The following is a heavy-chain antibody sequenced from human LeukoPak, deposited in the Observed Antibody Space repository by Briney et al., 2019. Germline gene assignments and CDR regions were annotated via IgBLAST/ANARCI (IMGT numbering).Heavy chain of an antibody. CDR3: ARVVNGYVDY. J-gene: IGHJ4*02. D-gene: IGHD2-8*01. CDR2: TSASSNYI. Sequence: PGGSLRLSCAASGFTFSNTNMNWVRQAPGKGLKWVSFTSASSNYIYYADSVKGRFTISRDNAQNSLYLQMNSLRAEDTAVYFCARVVNGYVDYWGQGTLVTVSS. V-gene: IGHV3-21*06. CDR1: GFTFSNTN.